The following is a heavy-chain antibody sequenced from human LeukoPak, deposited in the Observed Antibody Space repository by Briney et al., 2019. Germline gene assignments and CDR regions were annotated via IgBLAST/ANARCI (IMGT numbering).Heavy chain of an antibody. CDR3: AREGSIAGGDY. D-gene: IGHD6-6*01. J-gene: IGHJ4*02. V-gene: IGHV1-69*05. CDR2: IIPIFGTA. Sequence: ASVKVSCKASGGTFSSYAISWVRQAPGQGLEWMGGIIPIFGTASYAQKFQGRVTITTDESTSTAYMELSSLRSEDTAVYYCAREGSIAGGDYWGQGTLVTVSS. CDR1: GGTFSSYA.